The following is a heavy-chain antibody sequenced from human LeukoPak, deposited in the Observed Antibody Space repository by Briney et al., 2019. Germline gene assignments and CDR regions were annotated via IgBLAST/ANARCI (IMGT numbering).Heavy chain of an antibody. J-gene: IGHJ5*02. CDR2: MSLINGNT. D-gene: IGHD1-14*01. V-gene: IGHV1-8*01. CDR3: ARNRGEGFDP. Sequence: ASVKVSCKASGYTFTSYDINWVRQAAGQGLEWMGWMSLINGNTGYAQKFQGRVTMTRNTSVSTAYMELSSLRSEDTAVYYCARNRGEGFDPWGQGTLVTVSS. CDR1: GYTFTSYD.